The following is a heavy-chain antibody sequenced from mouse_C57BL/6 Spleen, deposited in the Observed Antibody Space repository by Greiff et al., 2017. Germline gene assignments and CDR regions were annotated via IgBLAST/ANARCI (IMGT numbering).Heavy chain of an antibody. V-gene: IGHV5-4*01. CDR1: GFTFSSYA. CDR2: SSDGGSYT. CDR3: ARDQEGGSFDY. J-gene: IGHJ2*01. Sequence: EVQGVESGGGLVKPGGSLKLSCAASGFTFSSYAMSWVRQTPEKRLEWVATSSDGGSYTYYPDNVKGRFTISRDNAKNNLYLQMSHLKSEDTAMYYCARDQEGGSFDYWGQGTTLTVSS.